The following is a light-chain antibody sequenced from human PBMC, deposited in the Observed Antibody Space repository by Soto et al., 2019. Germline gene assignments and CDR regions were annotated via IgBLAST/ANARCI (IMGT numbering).Light chain of an antibody. Sequence: EIVLTQFPATLSLSPGDRATLSCRASQSVSIYLAWYQQKPGQAPRLLIYDASNRATGIPARFSGSGYGTELTLTIISLEPEDFAVYFCQHRSNSPPPWTFGQGTKVEIK. CDR3: QHRSNSPPPWT. V-gene: IGKV3-11*01. CDR2: DAS. J-gene: IGKJ1*01. CDR1: QSVSIY.